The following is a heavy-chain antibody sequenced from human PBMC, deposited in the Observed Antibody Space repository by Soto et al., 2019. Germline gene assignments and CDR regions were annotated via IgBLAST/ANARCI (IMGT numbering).Heavy chain of an antibody. CDR2: ISGFNGQT. J-gene: IGHJ4*02. CDR1: GNTFASHG. V-gene: IGHV1-18*01. Sequence: ASVKVSCKASGNTFASHGFSWVRQAPGQGLEWIGWISGFNGQTNYALKFQGRVTLTTDTSTSTAYMELRSLRSDDTAVYFCARVDPRGVAVVRDYWGQGTLVTVSS. CDR3: ARVDPRGVAVVRDY. D-gene: IGHD3-10*01.